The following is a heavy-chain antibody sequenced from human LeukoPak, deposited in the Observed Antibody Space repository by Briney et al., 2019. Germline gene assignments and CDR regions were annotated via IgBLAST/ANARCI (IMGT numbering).Heavy chain of an antibody. CDR2: ISSSSSYI. D-gene: IGHD2-2*01. CDR1: GFTFSSYS. J-gene: IGHJ4*02. Sequence: PGGSLRLPCAASGFTFSSYSMNWVRQAPGKGLEWVSSISSSSSYIYYADSVKGRFTISRDNAKNSLYLQMNSLRAEDTAVYYCARELGYCSSTSCYYYFDYWGQGTLVTVSS. V-gene: IGHV3-21*01. CDR3: ARELGYCSSTSCYYYFDY.